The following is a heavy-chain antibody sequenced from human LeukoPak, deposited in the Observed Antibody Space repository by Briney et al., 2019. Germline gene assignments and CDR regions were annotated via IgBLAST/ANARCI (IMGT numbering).Heavy chain of an antibody. J-gene: IGHJ3*02. CDR1: GFTFSSYA. Sequence: GGSLRLTCAASGFTFSSYAMSWVRQAPGKRLEWVSTITTSGGRTFYADSMRGRFTISRDNSKNTLHLQMNRLRVEDTAVYYCAKDRWGQDAFDIWGPGTMLTVSS. CDR3: AKDRWGQDAFDI. CDR2: ITTSGGRT. D-gene: IGHD7-27*01. V-gene: IGHV3-23*01.